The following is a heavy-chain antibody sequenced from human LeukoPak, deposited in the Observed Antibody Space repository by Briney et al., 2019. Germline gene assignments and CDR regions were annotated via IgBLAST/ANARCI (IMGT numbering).Heavy chain of an antibody. Sequence: PGGSLRLSCTPSGFTFGDYGFNWVRQAPGKGLEWVGFIRKKAHDWTPQYAASVQGRFTISRDDSKGIAYLEMNSLKTEDTAVYYCTRAGGYDNYLDYWGQGTPVTVSS. V-gene: IGHV3-49*04. J-gene: IGHJ4*02. CDR2: IRKKAHDWTP. CDR1: GFTFGDYG. CDR3: TRAGGYDNYLDY. D-gene: IGHD5-12*01.